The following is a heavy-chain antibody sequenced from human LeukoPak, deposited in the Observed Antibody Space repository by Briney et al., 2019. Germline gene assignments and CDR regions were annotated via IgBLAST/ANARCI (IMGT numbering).Heavy chain of an antibody. CDR1: GYTFTSYY. D-gene: IGHD3-10*01. CDR2: INPSSGST. V-gene: IGHV1-46*01. CDR3: ARDQGRTMVRGVIRTGRYMDV. J-gene: IGHJ6*03. Sequence: ASVKVSCKASGYTFTSYYMHWVRQAPGQGLEWMGIINPSSGSTSYAQKFQGRVTITRDMSTSTVYMELSSLRSEDTAVYYCARDQGRTMVRGVIRTGRYMDVWGKGTTVTVSS.